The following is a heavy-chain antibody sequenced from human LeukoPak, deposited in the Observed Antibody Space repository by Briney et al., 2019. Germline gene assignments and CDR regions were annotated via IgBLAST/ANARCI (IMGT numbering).Heavy chain of an antibody. V-gene: IGHV3-15*01. CDR2: IRSRSAGGTT. CDR3: STGGGTHDY. Sequence: GGSLRLSCAASGLTFNNAWMSWVRQAPGKGLEWVDRIRSRSAGGTTDYGAPVKGRITISKDDSKNTLYLQMNSLKTEDTAVYYCSTGGGTHDYWGQGTLVTASS. J-gene: IGHJ4*02. D-gene: IGHD2-15*01. CDR1: GLTFNNAW.